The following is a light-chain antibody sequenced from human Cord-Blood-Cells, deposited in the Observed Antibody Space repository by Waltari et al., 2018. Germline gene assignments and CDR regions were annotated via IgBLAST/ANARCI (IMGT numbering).Light chain of an antibody. CDR1: QSISSW. CDR2: KPS. V-gene: IGKV1-5*03. CDR3: QQYNSYSPLP. J-gene: IGKJ4*01. Sequence: DIQMTQSPSPLSASVGDRVTTTCRASQSISSWLAWYQQIPGKAPELLIYKPSSLESGAPSRFGGRGSATEFTLAISSLQPDDFATYYCQQYNSYSPLPFSGGTKVEIK.